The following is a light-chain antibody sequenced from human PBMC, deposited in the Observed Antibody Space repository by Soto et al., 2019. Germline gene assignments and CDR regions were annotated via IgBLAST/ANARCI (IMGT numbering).Light chain of an antibody. CDR1: QSVSSSY. Sequence: EIVLTQSPGTLSLSPGERATLSCRASQSVSSSYLAWYQQKPGQAPRLLIYGASSRATGIPDRFSGSGSGKDFTITISRLDPEDFAVYYCQQYGSSPITFGQGTRLEIK. J-gene: IGKJ5*01. CDR2: GAS. CDR3: QQYGSSPIT. V-gene: IGKV3-20*01.